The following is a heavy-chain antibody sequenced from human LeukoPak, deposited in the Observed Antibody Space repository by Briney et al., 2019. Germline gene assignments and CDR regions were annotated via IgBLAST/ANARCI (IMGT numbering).Heavy chain of an antibody. V-gene: IGHV3-21*01. CDR2: ISSSSSYI. CDR1: GFTFSSYS. J-gene: IGHJ4*02. D-gene: IGHD3-10*01. CDR3: ATYGSGSSSRFVDY. Sequence: GGSLRLSCAASGFTFSSYSMNWVRQAPGKGLEWVSSISSSSSYIYYADSVKGRFTISRDNAKNSLYLQMNSLRAEDTAVYYCATYGSGSSSRFVDYWGQGTLVTASP.